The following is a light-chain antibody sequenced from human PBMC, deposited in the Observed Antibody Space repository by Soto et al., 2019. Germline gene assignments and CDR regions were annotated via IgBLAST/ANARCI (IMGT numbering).Light chain of an antibody. V-gene: IGLV1-44*01. CDR2: SDD. J-gene: IGLJ2*01. Sequence: QSVLTQPPSASGTPGQRVTISCSGTSSNIGSNTVNWYQQLPGTAPKLLIYSDDRRPSGVPDRFSVSKSGTSASLAISGLQSEDEDDYYCAAWDNSLNGRVIFGGGTKLTVL. CDR3: AAWDNSLNGRVI. CDR1: SSNIGSNT.